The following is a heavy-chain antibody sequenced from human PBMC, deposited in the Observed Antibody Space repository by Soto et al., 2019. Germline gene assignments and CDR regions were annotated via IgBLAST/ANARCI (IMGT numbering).Heavy chain of an antibody. Sequence: GGSLRLSCAASGFTVSSNYMSWVRQAPGKGLEWVSVIYSGGSTYYADSVKGRFTISRDNSKNTLFLQMNSLRAEDTAVYYCARGPSAGQTYFDCWGQGTLVTVSS. CDR2: IYSGGST. J-gene: IGHJ4*02. V-gene: IGHV3-66*01. D-gene: IGHD6-19*01. CDR3: ARGPSAGQTYFDC. CDR1: GFTVSSNY.